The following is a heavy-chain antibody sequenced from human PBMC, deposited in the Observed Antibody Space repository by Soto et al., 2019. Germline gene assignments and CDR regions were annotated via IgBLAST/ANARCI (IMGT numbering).Heavy chain of an antibody. CDR3: AIDDGSGGMDV. Sequence: QVKLVQYGAEVKKPGASVTVSCNSSGYTFTSYGISWVRQAPGQGLEWMGWINTYKVDAEYVQKLQGRVTMTTDTSTSTADMELRVLRSDDTVDYYCAIDDGSGGMDVWGKGTTGTVSS. CDR2: INTYKVDA. J-gene: IGHJ6*01. V-gene: IGHV1-18*04. CDR1: GYTFTSYG. D-gene: IGHD3-3*01.